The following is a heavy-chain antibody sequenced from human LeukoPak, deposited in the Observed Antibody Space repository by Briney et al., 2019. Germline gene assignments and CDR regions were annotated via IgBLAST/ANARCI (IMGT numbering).Heavy chain of an antibody. V-gene: IGHV3-23*01. D-gene: IGHD3-10*01. CDR3: AQGGEAKWFGELLQSQYYYYMDV. CDR2: ISGSGGST. J-gene: IGHJ6*03. Sequence: GGALRLTCAASGFTFSRHEMSGVRQAPGKGLEGVSAISGSGGSTYSADSVKGRFTLSRDNSKNTLYLQMNSLRADDTAVYYCAQGGEAKWFGELLQSQYYYYMDVWGKGTTVTISS. CDR1: GFTFSRHE.